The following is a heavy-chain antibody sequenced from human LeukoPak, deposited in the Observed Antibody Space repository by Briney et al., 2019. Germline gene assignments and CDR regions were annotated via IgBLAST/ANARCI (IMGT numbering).Heavy chain of an antibody. Sequence: PSETLSLTCAVSGVSISSGGYSWSWIRQPPGTGLEWIGYIYHSGSTYYNPSLKSRVTISVDRSKNQFSLKLSSVTAADTAVYYCARARGIAVAGTGEDYFDYWGQGTLVTVSS. CDR1: GVSISSGGYS. CDR2: IYHSGST. D-gene: IGHD6-19*01. J-gene: IGHJ4*02. CDR3: ARARGIAVAGTGEDYFDY. V-gene: IGHV4-30-2*01.